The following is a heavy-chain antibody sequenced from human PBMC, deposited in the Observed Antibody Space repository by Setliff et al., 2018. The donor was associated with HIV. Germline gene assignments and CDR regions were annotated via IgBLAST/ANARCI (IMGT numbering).Heavy chain of an antibody. D-gene: IGHD2-2*01. CDR3: AKGPLGYCSTSSCYGRFDY. CDR1: GFTSSSHG. Sequence: GGSLRLSCEASGFTSSSHGMHWVRQAPGKGLEWVALISYDGINKYYSDTVKGRFTISRDNSKNTLYLQMNSLRVEDTAVYYCAKGPLGYCSTSSCYGRFDYWGQGTLVTVSS. CDR2: ISYDGINK. J-gene: IGHJ4*02. V-gene: IGHV3-30*18.